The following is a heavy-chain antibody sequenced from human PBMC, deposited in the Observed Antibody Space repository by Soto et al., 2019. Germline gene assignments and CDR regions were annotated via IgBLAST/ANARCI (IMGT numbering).Heavy chain of an antibody. D-gene: IGHD2-15*01. V-gene: IGHV1-69*12. J-gene: IGHJ4*02. Sequence: QVQLVQSGAEVKKPGSSVKVSCKASGGTFSSDSFSWVRQAPGQGLEWMGGIIPMFDTPIYAQKFQDRVTITADESTRTAYMQLSSLRCGDTAVYYCARSGGLDRDFNYWGQGSLVTVSS. CDR1: GGTFSSDS. CDR3: ARSGGLDRDFNY. CDR2: IIPMFDTP.